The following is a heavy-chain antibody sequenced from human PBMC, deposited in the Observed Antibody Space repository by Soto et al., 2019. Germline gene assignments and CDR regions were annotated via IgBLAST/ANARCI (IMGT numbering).Heavy chain of an antibody. CDR3: ARQPTTGDTDLWFDP. D-gene: IGHD7-27*01. CDR2: IFYSGST. J-gene: IGHJ5*02. CDR1: GGSISTSRSY. V-gene: IGHV4-39*01. Sequence: QLQLLESGPGLVKASETLSLTCNVSGGSISTSRSYWAWIRQPPGKGLELLANIFYSGSTYYNPSLASRFTVSVDTSKNEFSLKLRSVTAADTAVYYCARQPTTGDTDLWFDPWGQGTLVTVSS.